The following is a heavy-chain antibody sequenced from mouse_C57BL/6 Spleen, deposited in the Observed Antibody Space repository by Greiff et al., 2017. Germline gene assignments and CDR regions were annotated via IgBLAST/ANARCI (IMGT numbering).Heavy chain of an antibody. CDR1: GFTFNTYA. CDR3: VRDTELGFDY. J-gene: IGHJ2*01. D-gene: IGHD4-1*01. V-gene: IGHV10-3*01. Sequence: EVQLVESGGGLVQPKGSLKLSCAASGFTFNTYAMHWVRQAPGKGLEWVARIRSKSSNDATYYADSVKDRFTISRDDSQSMLYLQMNNLKTEDTAMYYCVRDTELGFDYWGQGTTLTVSS. CDR2: IRSKSSNDAT.